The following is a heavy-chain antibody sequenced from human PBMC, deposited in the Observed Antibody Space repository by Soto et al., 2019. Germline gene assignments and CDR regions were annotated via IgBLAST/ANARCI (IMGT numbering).Heavy chain of an antibody. V-gene: IGHV3-33*08. Sequence: GGSLRLSCAASGFTFSSYGMHWVRQAPGKGLEWVAVIWYDGSNKYYADSVKGRFTISRDNSKNTLYLQMNSLRAEDTAVYYCARGFNSREMATIVAPTDYWGQGTLVTVSS. CDR2: IWYDGSNK. CDR1: GFTFSSYG. CDR3: ARGFNSREMATIVAPTDY. D-gene: IGHD5-12*01. J-gene: IGHJ4*02.